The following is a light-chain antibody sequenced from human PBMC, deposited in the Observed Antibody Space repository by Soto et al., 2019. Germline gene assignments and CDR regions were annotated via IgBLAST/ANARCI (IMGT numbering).Light chain of an antibody. CDR3: LQDYNYPRT. Sequence: AIQMTQSPSSLSASVGDRVAITCRASQGIRTELAWYQQKAGKAPQLLIYAASSLQSGVPSRFSGSGSGTDFTLSISNLQPEDFATYFCLQDYNYPRTFGQGTKLEIK. CDR1: QGIRTE. V-gene: IGKV1-6*01. J-gene: IGKJ2*01. CDR2: AAS.